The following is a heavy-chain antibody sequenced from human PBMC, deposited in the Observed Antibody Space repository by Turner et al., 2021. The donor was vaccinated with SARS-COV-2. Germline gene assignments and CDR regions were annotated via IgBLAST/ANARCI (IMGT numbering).Heavy chain of an antibody. CDR1: GYTFTGYY. CDR2: INPNSGGV. D-gene: IGHD6-19*01. CDR3: ASSANSSGWHY. Sequence: QLQLEQSGAEVKKTGAAVKVACKASGYTFTGYYMHWVRMAPGQGLEWMGVINPNSGGVNYAQKFQVRVTMTRDTSISTVYMERSRLRSDDTAVYYCASSANSSGWHYWGQVTLVAVSS. J-gene: IGHJ4*02. V-gene: IGHV1-2*02.